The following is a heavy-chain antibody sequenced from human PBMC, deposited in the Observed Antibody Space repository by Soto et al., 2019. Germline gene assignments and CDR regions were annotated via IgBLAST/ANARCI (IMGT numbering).Heavy chain of an antibody. CDR2: INHSGST. CDR3: ARSKFEVLRYFDWLLRGGWFDP. Sequence: SETLSLTCAVYGGSFSGYYWSWIRQPPGKGLEWIGEINHSGSTNYNPSLKSRVTISVDTSKNQFSLKLSSVTAADTAVYYCARSKFEVLRYFDWLLRGGWFDPWGQGTLVTVSS. V-gene: IGHV4-34*01. CDR1: GGSFSGYY. D-gene: IGHD3-9*01. J-gene: IGHJ5*02.